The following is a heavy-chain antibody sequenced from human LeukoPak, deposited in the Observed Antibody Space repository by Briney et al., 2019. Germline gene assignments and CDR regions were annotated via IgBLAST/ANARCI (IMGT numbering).Heavy chain of an antibody. Sequence: GESLKISCKGSGYSFTTYWIAWVRQMPGKGLEWMAIIYPGDSETRYSPSFEGQVTISADKSIATAYLEWRSLKASDTAMYYCARGKGYCSSGTCGIFDYWGQGTLVTVSS. D-gene: IGHD2-15*01. CDR1: GYSFTTYW. CDR3: ARGKGYCSSGTCGIFDY. CDR2: IYPGDSET. J-gene: IGHJ4*02. V-gene: IGHV5-51*01.